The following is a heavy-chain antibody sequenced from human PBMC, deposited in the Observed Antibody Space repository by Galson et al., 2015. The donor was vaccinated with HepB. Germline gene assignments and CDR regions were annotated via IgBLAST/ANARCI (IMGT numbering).Heavy chain of an antibody. CDR1: GYTFTSFG. CDR3: ALRTGTLPYYFDY. V-gene: IGHV1-18*01. D-gene: IGHD3-10*01. CDR2: ISTYNGKT. J-gene: IGHJ4*02. Sequence: QSGAEVKKPGASVKVSCRASGYTFTSFGISWMRQAPGQRLEWMGWISTYNGKTDYAQKFQGRVSMTTDKSTRTVYLDLRSLRSDDTAVYYCALRTGTLPYYFDYWGQGTQVTVSS.